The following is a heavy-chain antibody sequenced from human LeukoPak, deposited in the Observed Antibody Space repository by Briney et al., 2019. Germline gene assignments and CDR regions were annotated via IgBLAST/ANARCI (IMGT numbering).Heavy chain of an antibody. V-gene: IGHV1-2*02. CDR3: ARDIVMVTYWFDP. CDR1: GYTFTGYY. D-gene: IGHD5-18*01. J-gene: IGHJ5*02. Sequence: ASVTVSCKASGYTFTGYYMHWVRQAPGQGLEWMGWINPNSGGTNYAQKFQGRVTMTRDTSISTAYMELSRLRSDDTAVYYCARDIVMVTYWFDPWGQGTLITVSS. CDR2: INPNSGGT.